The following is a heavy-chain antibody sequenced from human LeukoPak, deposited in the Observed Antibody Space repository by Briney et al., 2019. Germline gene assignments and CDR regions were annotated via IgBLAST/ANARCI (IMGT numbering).Heavy chain of an antibody. CDR3: ARGGSVLRYFDWLFQT. Sequence: SETLSLTCAVYGGSFSGYYWSWIRQPPGKGLEWIGEINHSGSTNYNPSLKSRVTISVDTSKNQFSLKLSSVTAADTAVYYCARGGSVLRYFDWLFQTWGQGTLVTVSS. CDR2: INHSGST. D-gene: IGHD3-9*01. V-gene: IGHV4-34*01. CDR1: GGSFSGYY. J-gene: IGHJ5*02.